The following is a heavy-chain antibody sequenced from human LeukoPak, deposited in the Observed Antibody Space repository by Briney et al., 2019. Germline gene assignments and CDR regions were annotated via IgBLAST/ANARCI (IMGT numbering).Heavy chain of an antibody. CDR1: GYTLTELS. D-gene: IGHD5-18*01. Sequence: ASVKVSCKVSGYTLTELSMHWVRQAPGKGLEWMGGFDPEDGETIYAQKFQGRVTMTRDTSTNTVYMELSSLRSEDTAVYYCARGIQLWSSSFDYWGQGTLVTVSS. J-gene: IGHJ4*02. CDR3: ARGIQLWSSSFDY. CDR2: FDPEDGET. V-gene: IGHV1-24*01.